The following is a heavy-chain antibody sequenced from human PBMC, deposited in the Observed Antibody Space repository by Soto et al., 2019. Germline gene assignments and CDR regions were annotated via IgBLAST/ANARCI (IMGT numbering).Heavy chain of an antibody. CDR2: TYFRSKWYN. Sequence: SQTLSLTCAISGDSVSSNSAAWNWVRQSPSRGLEWLGRTYFRSKWYNDYAVSVKSRITINPDTSKNQFSLQLNSVTPEDTAVYFCARQAYYYDSSGSHDAFDIWGQGTMV. CDR3: ARQAYYYDSSGSHDAFDI. D-gene: IGHD3-22*01. J-gene: IGHJ3*02. CDR1: GDSVSSNSAA. V-gene: IGHV6-1*01.